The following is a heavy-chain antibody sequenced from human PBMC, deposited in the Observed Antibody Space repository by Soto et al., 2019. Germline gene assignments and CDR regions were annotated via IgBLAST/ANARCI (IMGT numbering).Heavy chain of an antibody. Sequence: PGGSLRLSCAASGFTFSSYGMHWVRQAPGKGLEWVAVIWYDGSNKYYADSVKGRFTISRDNSKNTLYLQMNSLRAEDTAVYYCARDSRGTITIIYGMDVWGQGTTVTVSS. CDR2: IWYDGSNK. D-gene: IGHD3-3*01. J-gene: IGHJ6*02. CDR1: GFTFSSYG. V-gene: IGHV3-33*01. CDR3: ARDSRGTITIIYGMDV.